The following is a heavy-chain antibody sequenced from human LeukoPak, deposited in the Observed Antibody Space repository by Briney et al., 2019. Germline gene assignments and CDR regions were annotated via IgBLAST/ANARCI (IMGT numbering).Heavy chain of an antibody. CDR3: ARVGSIAAAGTPDY. D-gene: IGHD6-13*01. V-gene: IGHV3-11*06. Sequence: PGGSLRLSCAASGFSFSDYYMTWIRQAPGKGLEWRSYISSSSSHTNYADSAKGRFTISRDNAKNSLSLQVNSLRADDTAVYYCARVGSIAAAGTPDYWGQGTLVTVSS. J-gene: IGHJ4*02. CDR2: ISSSSSHT. CDR1: GFSFSDYY.